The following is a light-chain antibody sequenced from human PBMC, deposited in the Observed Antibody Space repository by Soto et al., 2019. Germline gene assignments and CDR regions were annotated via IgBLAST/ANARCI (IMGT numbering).Light chain of an antibody. CDR3: QQYYNWPPIT. V-gene: IGKV3-15*01. CDR1: QSVSNN. Sequence: EIVMTQSPATLSGSLXASVTLSCXXSQSVSNNLVWYQQKPGQAPRLLIYGASTRATGIPARFSGSGSGTEFTLTISSLQSEDFAVYCCQQYYNWPPITFGQGTRLEIK. J-gene: IGKJ5*01. CDR2: GAS.